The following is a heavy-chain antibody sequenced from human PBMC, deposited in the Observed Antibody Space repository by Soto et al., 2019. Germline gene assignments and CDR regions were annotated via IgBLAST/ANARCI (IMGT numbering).Heavy chain of an antibody. D-gene: IGHD6-19*01. V-gene: IGHV3-53*01. J-gene: IGHJ4*02. CDR1: GFAVSSKY. CDR2: IYGGGTT. Sequence: EVQLVESGGGLIQPGGSLRLSCAASGFAVSSKYMTWVRQAPGKGLEWVSVIYGGGTTYYADSVKGRYTISRDTSDNTLYLQMNRLRAEAAAVYYCAQSTGWPGSDFWGQGTLVTVSS. CDR3: AQSTGWPGSDF.